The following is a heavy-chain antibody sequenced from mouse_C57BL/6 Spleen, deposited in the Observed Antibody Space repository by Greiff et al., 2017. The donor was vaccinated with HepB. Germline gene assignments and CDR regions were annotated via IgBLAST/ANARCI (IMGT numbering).Heavy chain of an antibody. CDR2: ISGGGGNT. CDR1: GFTFSSYT. CDR3: ARHGIITTGRGYFDV. J-gene: IGHJ1*03. D-gene: IGHD1-1*01. V-gene: IGHV5-9*01. Sequence: EVQVVESGGGLVKPGGSLKLSCAASGFTFSSYTMSWVRQTPEKRLEWVATISGGGGNTYYPDSVKGRFTISRDNAKNTLYLQMSSLRSEDTALYYCARHGIITTGRGYFDVWGTGTTVTVSS.